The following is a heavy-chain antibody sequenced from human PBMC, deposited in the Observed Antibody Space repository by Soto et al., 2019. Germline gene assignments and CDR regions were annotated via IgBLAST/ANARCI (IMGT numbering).Heavy chain of an antibody. D-gene: IGHD3-10*01. CDR1: GGSFSGYY. V-gene: IGHV4-34*01. J-gene: IGHJ5*02. CDR2: INHSGST. CDR3: ARASWFGELLEGFDP. Sequence: ASETLSLTCAVYGGSFSGYYWSWIRQPPGKGLEWIGEINHSGSTNYNPSLKSRVTISVDTSKNQFSLKLSSVTAADTAVYYCARASWFGELLEGFDPWGQGTLVTVSS.